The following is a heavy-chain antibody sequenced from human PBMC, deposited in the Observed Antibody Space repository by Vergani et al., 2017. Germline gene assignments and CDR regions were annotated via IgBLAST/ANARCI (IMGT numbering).Heavy chain of an antibody. Sequence: QVQLVQSGAEVKKPGSSVKVSCKASGGTFSSYTISWVRQAPGQGLEWMGRIIPILGIANYAQKFQGRVTITADKSTSTAYMELSSLRSEDTAVYYCAKDDFVVVPAAMDYWGQGTLVTVSS. CDR2: IIPILGIA. J-gene: IGHJ4*02. CDR1: GGTFSSYT. D-gene: IGHD2-2*01. CDR3: AKDDFVVVPAAMDY. V-gene: IGHV1-69*08.